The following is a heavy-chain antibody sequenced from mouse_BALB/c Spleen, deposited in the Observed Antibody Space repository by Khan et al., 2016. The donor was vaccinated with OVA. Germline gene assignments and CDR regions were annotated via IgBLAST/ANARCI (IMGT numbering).Heavy chain of an antibody. CDR1: GYTFTTAG. V-gene: IGHV9-4*02. J-gene: IGHJ4*01. CDR3: ARGGASYYRNDGGAMDY. Sequence: QIQLVQSGPELKKPGETVRISCKASGYTFTTAGIQWVQKMPGKGLKWIGWINTHSGVPKYAEDFKGRFAFSLEISVNTAYLQITNLKNEDTATXFWARGGASYYRNDGGAMDYWGQGTSVTVSS. CDR2: INTHSGVP. D-gene: IGHD2-14*01.